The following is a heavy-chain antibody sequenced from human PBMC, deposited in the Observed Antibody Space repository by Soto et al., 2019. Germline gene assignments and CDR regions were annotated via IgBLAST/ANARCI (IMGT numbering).Heavy chain of an antibody. V-gene: IGHV2-5*01. CDR2: VYGNDDK. CDR1: GFSLTTTAVA. D-gene: IGHD1-1*01. Sequence: QITLKESGPTLVKPTQTLTLTCTFSGFSLTTTAVAVGWIRQPPGKALEWLAIVYGNDDKLYSPSLKSRLTITKDTSTNQVVLTMTNMDPEDIGTYYCARRNVPFYFDYWGQGTLVTVSS. CDR3: ARRNVPFYFDY. J-gene: IGHJ4*02.